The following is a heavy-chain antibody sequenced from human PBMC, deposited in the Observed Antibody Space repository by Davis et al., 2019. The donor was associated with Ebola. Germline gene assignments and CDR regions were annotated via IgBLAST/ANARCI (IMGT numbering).Heavy chain of an antibody. Sequence: GGSLRLSCAASGFTFSSYGMHWVRQAPGKGLEWVAVIWYDGSNKYYADSVKGRFTISRDNAKNSLYLQMNSLRAEDTAVYYCAARYGDYAPIDYWGQGTLVTVSS. D-gene: IGHD4-17*01. CDR3: AARYGDYAPIDY. CDR2: IWYDGSNK. V-gene: IGHV3-33*03. CDR1: GFTFSSYG. J-gene: IGHJ4*02.